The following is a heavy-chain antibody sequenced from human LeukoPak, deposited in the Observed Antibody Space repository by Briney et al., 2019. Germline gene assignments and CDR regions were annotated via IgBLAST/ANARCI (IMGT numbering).Heavy chain of an antibody. J-gene: IGHJ6*02. Sequence: SSETLSLTCTVSGGSISSGGYYWSWIRQHPGKGLEWIGYIYYSGSTYYNPSLKSRVTISVDTSKNQFSLKLSSVTAADTAVYYCARKAVTGYYYYGMDVWGQGTTVTVSS. V-gene: IGHV4-31*03. CDR1: GGSISSGGYY. CDR3: ARKAVTGYYYYGMDV. CDR2: IYYSGST. D-gene: IGHD1-14*01.